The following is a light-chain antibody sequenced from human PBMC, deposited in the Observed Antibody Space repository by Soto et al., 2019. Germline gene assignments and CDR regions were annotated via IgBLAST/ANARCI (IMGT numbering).Light chain of an antibody. CDR1: QSVSSN. Sequence: DIVMTQSPATLSVYPGERATLSCRASQSVSSNLAWYQQKFGQAPRLLIYGASTRATGIPARFSGSGSGTEFTLTISSLQSEDFAVYYCHQYNNWPPLTFGGGTKVEIK. J-gene: IGKJ4*01. CDR2: GAS. V-gene: IGKV3-15*01. CDR3: HQYNNWPPLT.